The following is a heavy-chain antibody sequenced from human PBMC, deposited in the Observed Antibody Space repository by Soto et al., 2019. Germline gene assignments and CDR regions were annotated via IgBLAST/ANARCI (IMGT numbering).Heavy chain of an antibody. CDR1: GGTFMKYS. CDR2: IIPVFGTT. CDR3: ARQDNSSWYEDLSYCGIDF. D-gene: IGHD6-13*01. J-gene: IGHJ6*02. V-gene: IGHV1-69*01. Sequence: QVQLVQSGAEVQKPGSSVRVSCKAPGGTFMKYSISWVRPAPGQGLEWMGEIIPVFGTTNYAQTFQGRVTITADESTSTSYMHLSSLTSEDTAVHFCARQDNSSWYEDLSYCGIDFWCQGATVTVSS.